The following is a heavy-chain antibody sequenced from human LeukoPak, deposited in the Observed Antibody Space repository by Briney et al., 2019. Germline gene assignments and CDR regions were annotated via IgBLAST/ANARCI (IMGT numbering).Heavy chain of an antibody. D-gene: IGHD6-6*01. CDR3: ARDTRGSARPDAFDI. CDR2: ISSRSSTI. J-gene: IGHJ3*02. V-gene: IGHV3-48*02. Sequence: PGGSLRLSCAASGFTFNIYAMNWVRKAPGKGLEWVSYISSRSSTIFYADSVKGRFTISRDNAKNSLYLQMNSLRDEDTAVYYCARDTRGSARPDAFDIWGQGTMVTLSS. CDR1: GFTFNIYA.